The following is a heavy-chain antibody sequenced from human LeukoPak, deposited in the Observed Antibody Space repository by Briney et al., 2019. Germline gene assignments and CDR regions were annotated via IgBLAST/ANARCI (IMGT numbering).Heavy chain of an antibody. Sequence: PGGSLGLSCAASGFTFSSYAMSWVRQAPGKGLEWVSAISGSGGSTYYADSVKGRFTISRDNSKNTLYLQMNSLRAEDTAVYYCARSNDFWSGFLAYYYGMDVWGQGTTVTVSS. D-gene: IGHD3-3*01. CDR2: ISGSGGST. J-gene: IGHJ6*02. CDR3: ARSNDFWSGFLAYYYGMDV. V-gene: IGHV3-23*01. CDR1: GFTFSSYA.